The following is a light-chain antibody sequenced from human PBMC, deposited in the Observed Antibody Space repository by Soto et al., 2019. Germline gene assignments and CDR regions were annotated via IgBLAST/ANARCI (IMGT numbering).Light chain of an antibody. V-gene: IGKV1-16*02. J-gene: IGKJ3*01. Sequence: DIPMTQSPSSLSASVGDTVTITCRASQDISNSLAWFQQKPGKAPKSLIYAASSLRSGVPSKFSGSGSGTDFTLTISSLQPDDFATYYCQQYKYYPFTFGPGTKVDVK. CDR2: AAS. CDR3: QQYKYYPFT. CDR1: QDISNS.